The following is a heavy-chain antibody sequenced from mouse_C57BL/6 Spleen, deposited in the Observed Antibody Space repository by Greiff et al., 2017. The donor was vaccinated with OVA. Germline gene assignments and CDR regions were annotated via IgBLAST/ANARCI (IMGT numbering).Heavy chain of an antibody. Sequence: VKLVESGPELVKPGASVKISCKASGYAFSSSWMNWVKQRPGKGLEWIGRIYPGDGDTNYNGKFKGKATLTVDQSSSTAYMQLNSLTSEDSAVYYCRWDGWYFDVWGTGTTVTVSS. J-gene: IGHJ1*03. CDR3: RWDGWYFDV. CDR1: GYAFSSSW. D-gene: IGHD4-1*01. V-gene: IGHV1-82*01. CDR2: IYPGDGDT.